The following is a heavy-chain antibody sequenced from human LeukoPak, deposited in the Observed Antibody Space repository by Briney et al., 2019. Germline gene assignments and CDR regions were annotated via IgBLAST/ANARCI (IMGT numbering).Heavy chain of an antibody. CDR2: IRSRAYGGAA. J-gene: IGHJ4*02. CDR1: GFTFGDYA. Sequence: TGGSLRLSCTASGFTFGDYAMSWVRQAPGKGLEWVGYIRSRAYGGAAEYAASVKGRFTITRDDSKSIAYLQTSSLNIEDTAVYYCAASSGFDYWGQGTLVTVSS. V-gene: IGHV3-49*04. D-gene: IGHD6-25*01. CDR3: AASSGFDY.